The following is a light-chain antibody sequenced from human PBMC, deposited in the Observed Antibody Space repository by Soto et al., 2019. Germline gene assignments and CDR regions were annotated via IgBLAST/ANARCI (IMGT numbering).Light chain of an antibody. V-gene: IGKV1-5*03. CDR3: QHYNSYSEA. J-gene: IGKJ1*01. CDR1: QTISSW. CDR2: KAS. Sequence: DIQMTQSPSTLSGSAGDRVTITCLASQTISSWLAWYQQKPGKAPKLLIYKASTLKSGVPSRFSGSGSGTEFTLTISSLQPDDFATYYCQHYNSYSEAFGQGTKVDIK.